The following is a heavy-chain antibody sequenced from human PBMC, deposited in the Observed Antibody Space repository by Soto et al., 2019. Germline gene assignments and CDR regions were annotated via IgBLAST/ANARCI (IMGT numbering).Heavy chain of an antibody. J-gene: IGHJ4*02. D-gene: IGHD1-26*01. Sequence: PSETLSLTCTVSGGTINHYDWTWIRQHPGKGLEWMGYIYYSGTTTNYNPSLKSRVTLSVDTSKNQFSLKLSSVTAADTAVYYCARLGGRYAVPHFDYWGQGTLVTVSS. CDR1: GGTINHYD. V-gene: IGHV4-59*08. CDR3: ARLGGRYAVPHFDY. CDR2: IYYSGTT.